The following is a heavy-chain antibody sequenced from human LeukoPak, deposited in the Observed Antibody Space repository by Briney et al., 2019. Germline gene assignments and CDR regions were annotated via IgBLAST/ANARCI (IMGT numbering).Heavy chain of an antibody. D-gene: IGHD2-15*01. V-gene: IGHV3-53*01. CDR2: IYSGGST. CDR1: GFTVSSNY. J-gene: IGHJ4*02. CDR3: AREDCSGGSCYPDY. Sequence: TGGSLRLSCAASGFTVSSNYMSWVRQAPGKGLEWVSVIYSGGSTYYADSVKGRFTISRDNSKNTLYLQMNSLRAEDTAVYYCAREDCSGGSCYPDYWGPGTLVTVSS.